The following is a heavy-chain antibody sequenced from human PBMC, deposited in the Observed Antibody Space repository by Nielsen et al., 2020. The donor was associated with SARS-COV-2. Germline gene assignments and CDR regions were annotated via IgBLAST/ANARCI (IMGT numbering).Heavy chain of an antibody. Sequence: RQAPGKGLEWIGEINHSGSTNYNPSLKSRVTISVDTSKNHVSLKLSSVTAADTAVYYCARDGLGDDILTGPEDYYYYYGMDVWGQGTTVTVSS. J-gene: IGHJ6*02. CDR2: INHSGST. CDR3: ARDGLGDDILTGPEDYYYYYGMDV. V-gene: IGHV4-34*13. D-gene: IGHD3-9*01.